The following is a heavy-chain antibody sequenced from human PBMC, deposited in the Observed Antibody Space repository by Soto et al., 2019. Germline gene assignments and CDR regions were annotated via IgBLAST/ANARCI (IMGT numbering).Heavy chain of an antibody. CDR3: ARGRYYDSSGYYSYFDY. Sequence: GASVKVSCKASGGTFSSYTISWVRQAPGQGLEWMGRIIPILGIANYAQKFQGRVTITADKSTSTAYMELSSLRSEDTAVYYCARGRYYDSSGYYSYFDYWGQGTLVTVSA. V-gene: IGHV1-69*02. J-gene: IGHJ4*02. D-gene: IGHD3-22*01. CDR2: IIPILGIA. CDR1: GGTFSSYT.